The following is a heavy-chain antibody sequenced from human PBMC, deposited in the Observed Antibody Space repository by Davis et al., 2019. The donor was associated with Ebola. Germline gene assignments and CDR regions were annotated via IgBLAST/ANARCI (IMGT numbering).Heavy chain of an antibody. CDR2: IKQDGSEK. CDR1: GFTFSSYW. J-gene: IGHJ4*02. D-gene: IGHD3-9*01. V-gene: IGHV3-7*01. Sequence: GGSLRLSCAASGFTFSSYWMSWVRQAPGKGLEWVANIKQDGSEKYYVDSVKGRFTISRDNAKNSLYMQMNSLRAEDTAVYYCARPNYDILTGYYSRRSAPLDFDYWGQGTLVTVSS. CDR3: ARPNYDILTGYYSRRSAPLDFDY.